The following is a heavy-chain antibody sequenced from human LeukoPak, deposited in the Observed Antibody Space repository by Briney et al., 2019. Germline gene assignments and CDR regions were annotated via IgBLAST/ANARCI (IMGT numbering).Heavy chain of an antibody. CDR3: ARHLPVPAAWYYFDY. Sequence: SETLSLTCAVSGYSISSGYYWAWIRQPPGKGLEWIGSIYHSGSTYYNPSLKSRVTISVDTSKNQFSLKLRSVTAADTAVYYCARHLPVPAAWYYFDYWGQGTLVTVSS. CDR1: GYSISSGYY. V-gene: IGHV4-38-2*01. CDR2: IYHSGST. J-gene: IGHJ4*02. D-gene: IGHD2-2*01.